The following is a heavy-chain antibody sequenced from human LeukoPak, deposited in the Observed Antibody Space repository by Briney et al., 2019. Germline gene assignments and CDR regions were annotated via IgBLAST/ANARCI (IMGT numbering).Heavy chain of an antibody. Sequence: ASVKVSCKASGYTFTSYYMHWVRQAPGQGLEWMGIINPSGGSTSYAQKLQGRVTMTRDTSTSTVYMELSSLRSEDTAVYYCARQAYSSSWYRTYYYYYMDVWGKGTTVTISS. CDR1: GYTFTSYY. J-gene: IGHJ6*03. V-gene: IGHV1-46*01. CDR3: ARQAYSSSWYRTYYYYYMDV. D-gene: IGHD6-13*01. CDR2: INPSGGST.